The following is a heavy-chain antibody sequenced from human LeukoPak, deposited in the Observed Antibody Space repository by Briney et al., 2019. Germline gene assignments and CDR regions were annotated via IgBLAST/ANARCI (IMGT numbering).Heavy chain of an antibody. CDR2: ITPDGSQK. D-gene: IGHD6-19*01. CDR1: GFTFSSYW. J-gene: IGHJ4*02. V-gene: IGHV3-7*01. CDR3: ADPDSG. Sequence: GGSLRLSCAASGFTFSSYWMSWVRQAPGKGLEWVANITPDGSQKFYVDSVRGRFTISRDNGKNSLYLQMNSLRAEDTAVDYCADPDSGWGQGTLVTVSS.